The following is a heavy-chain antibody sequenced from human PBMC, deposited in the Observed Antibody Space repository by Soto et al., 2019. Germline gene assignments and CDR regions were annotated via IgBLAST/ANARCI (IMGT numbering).Heavy chain of an antibody. V-gene: IGHV1-46*01. Sequence: QVQLVQSGAEVKKPGASVKVSCKASGYTFTNDYMHWVRQAPGQGLEWMGIINPSTGTTSYAQKFQGRGTMTRDTSTSTFHLHLSSLSSGDTTVYYCARASCYRVRGVEGFGTWCQGSPVSVSS. CDR1: GYTFTNDY. CDR2: INPSTGTT. D-gene: IGHD3-10*01. J-gene: IGHJ5*02. CDR3: ARASCYRVRGVEGFGT.